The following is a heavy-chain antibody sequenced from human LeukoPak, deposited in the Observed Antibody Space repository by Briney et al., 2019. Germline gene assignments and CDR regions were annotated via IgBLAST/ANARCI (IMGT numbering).Heavy chain of an antibody. V-gene: IGHV3-73*01. J-gene: IGHJ6*03. Sequence: GGSLRLSCAASGFTFSDSGMHWVRQASGKGLEWVGHIRSKADSYATVYAASVKGRFTITRDDSENTAYLQMNSLRAEDTAVYYCARVSRELLWFGELLSDYYYYYMDVWGKGTAVTVSS. CDR1: GFTFSDSG. CDR3: ARVSRELLWFGELLSDYYYYYMDV. D-gene: IGHD3-10*01. CDR2: IRSKADSYAT.